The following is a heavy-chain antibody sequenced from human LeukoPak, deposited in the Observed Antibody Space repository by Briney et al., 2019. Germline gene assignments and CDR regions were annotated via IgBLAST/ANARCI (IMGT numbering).Heavy chain of an antibody. V-gene: IGHV1-18*01. D-gene: IGHD3-22*01. Sequence: ASVKVSCKASGYTFTSYGVSWVRQAPGQGLEWMGWISVYNGNTNYVQKFQGRVTMTTDTSTSTAYMELRSLRPDDTAVYYCARVWNYYDTSGYYLGSNLDSWGQGTLVTVSS. CDR2: ISVYNGNT. J-gene: IGHJ4*02. CDR1: GYTFTSYG. CDR3: ARVWNYYDTSGYYLGSNLDS.